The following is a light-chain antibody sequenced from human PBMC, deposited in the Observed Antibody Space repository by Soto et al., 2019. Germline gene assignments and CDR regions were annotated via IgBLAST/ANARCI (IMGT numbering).Light chain of an antibody. Sequence: EIVLTQSPGTLSLSPGERATLSCRASQSISSSYLAWYQQKPGQAPRLLIYGASSRAAGIPDRFSGSGSGTDFTLTISRLEPGDFAVYYWQQYNSPPSTFGGGTTVEIK. J-gene: IGKJ4*01. V-gene: IGKV3-20*01. CDR2: GAS. CDR3: QQYNSPPST. CDR1: QSISSSY.